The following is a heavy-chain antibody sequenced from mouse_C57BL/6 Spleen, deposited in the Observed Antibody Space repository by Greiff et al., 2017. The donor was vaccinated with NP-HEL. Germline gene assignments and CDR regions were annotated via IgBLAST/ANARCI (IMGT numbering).Heavy chain of an antibody. CDR3: ARDSMGENAMYY. V-gene: IGHV1-64*01. J-gene: IGHJ4*01. CDR1: GYTFTSYW. Sequence: QVQLQQPGAELVKPGASVKLSCKASGYTFTSYWMHWVKQRPGQGLEWIGMIHTNSGSTNYNEKFKSKATLTVDKSSSTAYMQLYGLTSVDSAVNYYARDSMGENAMYYWGQGVSVTAST. CDR2: IHTNSGST.